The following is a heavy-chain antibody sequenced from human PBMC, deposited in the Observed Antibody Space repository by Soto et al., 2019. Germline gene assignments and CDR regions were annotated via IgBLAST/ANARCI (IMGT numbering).Heavy chain of an antibody. V-gene: IGHV4-59*01. D-gene: IGHD5-18*01. CDR2: IFYSGST. J-gene: IGHJ4*02. CDR3: ARGAADTAMVDS. CDR1: GGSIRSYY. Sequence: SEDPVLTCTVSGGSIRSYYWTWIRQPPGKGLEWLGYIFYSGSTFYNPSLKSRVTISIHTSKSQFSLQLTSVTAADTAVYYCARGAADTAMVDSWGQGTLVT.